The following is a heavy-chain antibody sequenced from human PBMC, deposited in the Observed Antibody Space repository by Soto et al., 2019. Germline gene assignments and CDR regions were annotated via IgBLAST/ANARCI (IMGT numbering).Heavy chain of an antibody. Sequence: GGSLRLSCAASGFTFSSYSMNWVRQAPGKGLEWVSSISSSSSYIYYADSVKGRFTISRDNAKNSLYLQMNSLRAEDTAVYYCARDYSTRWDFWSGYYLSSYYYYGMDVWGQGTTVTVSS. CDR2: ISSSSSYI. V-gene: IGHV3-21*01. CDR3: ARDYSTRWDFWSGYYLSSYYYYGMDV. D-gene: IGHD3-3*01. J-gene: IGHJ6*02. CDR1: GFTFSSYS.